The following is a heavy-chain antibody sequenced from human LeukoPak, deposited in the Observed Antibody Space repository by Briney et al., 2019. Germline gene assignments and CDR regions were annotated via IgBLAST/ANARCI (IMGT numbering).Heavy chain of an antibody. CDR2: IWFDGSNK. J-gene: IGHJ4*02. CDR1: GYTFTSYY. CDR3: VRDPSGSGFAFDS. D-gene: IGHD1-1*01. V-gene: IGHV3-33*01. Sequence: SCKASGYTFTSYYMHWVRQAPGKGLEWVAFIWFDGSNKHYADSVKGRFTISRDNSEDTLYLQMNSLRAEDTAVYYCVRDPSGSGFAFDSWGQGALVTVSS.